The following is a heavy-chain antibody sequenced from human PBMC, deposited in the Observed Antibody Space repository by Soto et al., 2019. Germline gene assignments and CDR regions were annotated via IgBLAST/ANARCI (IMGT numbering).Heavy chain of an antibody. CDR2: IYYSGST. CDR3: ARHPRDRGITISGTDNYYYYMDV. CDR1: GGSISRYY. Sequence: SETLSLTCTVSGGSISRYYWSWIRQPPGKGLEWIGYIYYSGSTNYNPTLKSRVTISVETSKNQFSLKLSSVTAADTAVYYCARHPRDRGITISGTDNYYYYMDVWGKGTTVTVSS. J-gene: IGHJ6*03. D-gene: IGHD3-3*01. V-gene: IGHV4-59*08.